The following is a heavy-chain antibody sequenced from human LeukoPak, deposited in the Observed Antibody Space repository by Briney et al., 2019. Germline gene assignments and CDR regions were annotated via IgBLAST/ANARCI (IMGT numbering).Heavy chain of an antibody. D-gene: IGHD2-2*01. CDR3: AKDAVNIGVVPAAIRY. Sequence: PEGPLRLSCAADGLSSWSSAMRWVRVAPGSGLKRVSAISGSGGSTYYADSVKGRFTISRDNSKNTLYLQMNSLRAEDTAVYYCAKDAVNIGVVPAAIRYWGQGTLVTVSS. CDR2: ISGSGGST. V-gene: IGHV3-23*01. CDR1: GLSSWSSA. J-gene: IGHJ4*02.